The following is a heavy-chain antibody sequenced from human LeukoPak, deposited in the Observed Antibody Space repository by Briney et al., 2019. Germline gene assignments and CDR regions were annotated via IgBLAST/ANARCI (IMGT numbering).Heavy chain of an antibody. J-gene: IGHJ4*02. V-gene: IGHV3-7*01. CDR1: GFTFSSYW. Sequence: GGSLRLSCVVSGFTFSSYWMSWVRQAPGRGLEWVANIKHDGSEKYYVDSVKGRFTISRDNAKNSVYLQVSSLRAEDTAVYYCARAQAAAIDYWGQGTLVTVSS. CDR3: ARAQAAAIDY. CDR2: IKHDGSEK. D-gene: IGHD6-13*01.